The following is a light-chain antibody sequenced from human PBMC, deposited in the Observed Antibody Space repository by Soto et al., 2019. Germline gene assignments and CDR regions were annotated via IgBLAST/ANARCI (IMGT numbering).Light chain of an antibody. J-gene: IGLJ1*01. CDR1: SSDVGGYNY. CDR2: DVT. CDR3: SSYTTSNTRQIV. V-gene: IGLV2-14*03. Sequence: QSVLTQPASVSGSPGRSITISCTGTSSDVGGYNYVSWYQHHPGKAPKLIIYDVTNRPSGDSNPFSGSKSGNTASLTISGLQPEDEADYYCSSYTTSNTRQIVFGTGTKVTVL.